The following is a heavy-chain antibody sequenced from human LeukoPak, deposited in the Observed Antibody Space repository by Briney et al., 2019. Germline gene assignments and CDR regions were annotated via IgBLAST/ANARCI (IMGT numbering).Heavy chain of an antibody. D-gene: IGHD5-18*01. CDR2: IYTSGST. Sequence: SETLSLTCAVYGGSFSGYYWSWVRQPPGKGLEWIGRIYTSGSTNYNPSLKSRVTMSVDTSKNQFSLKLSSVTAADTAVYYCAREGYHAPVWGQGTLVTVSS. V-gene: IGHV4-4*07. CDR1: GGSFSGYY. J-gene: IGHJ4*02. CDR3: AREGYHAPV.